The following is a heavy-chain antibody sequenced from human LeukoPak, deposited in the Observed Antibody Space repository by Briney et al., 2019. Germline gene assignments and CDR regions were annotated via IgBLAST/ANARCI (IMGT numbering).Heavy chain of an antibody. V-gene: IGHV3-7*01. D-gene: IGHD6-13*01. CDR3: ARGRQLGS. CDR2: IKEDGREK. CDR1: VFTFSNYC. J-gene: IGHJ5*02. Sequence: GGSLRLSCAASVFTFSNYCISWVREAPGKGLEWVANIKEDGREKYYVDSVKGGFTISRGNARNSLYLQMNRLRAEDTAVYYCARGRQLGSWGQGTLVTVSS.